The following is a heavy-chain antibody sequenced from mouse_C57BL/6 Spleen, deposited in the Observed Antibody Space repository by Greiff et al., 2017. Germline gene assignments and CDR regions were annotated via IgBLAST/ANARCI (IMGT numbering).Heavy chain of an antibody. J-gene: IGHJ3*01. V-gene: IGHV10-3*01. CDR1: GFTFNTYA. CDR3: VRDYYGSSYGAWFAY. D-gene: IGHD1-1*01. Sequence: EVQLVESGGGFVQPKGSLKLSCAASGFTFNTYAMHWVRQAPGKGLEWVARIRSKSSNYATYYADSVKDRLTISRDDSQSILYLQMNHLKTEDTARYYCVRDYYGSSYGAWFAYWGQGTLVTVSA. CDR2: IRSKSSNYAT.